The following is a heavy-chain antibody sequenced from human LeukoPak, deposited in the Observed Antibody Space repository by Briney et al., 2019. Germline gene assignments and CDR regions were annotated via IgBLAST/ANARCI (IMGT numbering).Heavy chain of an antibody. Sequence: GGSLRLSCAASGFTFSSYSMNWVRQAPGKGLEWVSSISSSSSYIYYADSVKGRFTISRDNAKNSLYLQMNSLRAEDTAVYYCARAPGSGSYYGPFDYWGQGTPVTVSS. D-gene: IGHD1-26*01. V-gene: IGHV3-21*01. CDR2: ISSSSSYI. CDR3: ARAPGSGSYYGPFDY. CDR1: GFTFSSYS. J-gene: IGHJ4*02.